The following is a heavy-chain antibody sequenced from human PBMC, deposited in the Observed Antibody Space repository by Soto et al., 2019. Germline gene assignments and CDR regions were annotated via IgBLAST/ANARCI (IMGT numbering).Heavy chain of an antibody. Sequence: SGGSLRLSCAASGFTFSNAWMSWVRQAPGKGLEWVGRIKSKTDGGTTDYAAPVKGRFTISRDDSKNTLYLQMNSLKTEDTAVYYCTTDSSGYYGHRFDYWGQGTLVTVSS. CDR3: TTDSSGYYGHRFDY. D-gene: IGHD3-22*01. CDR2: IKSKTDGGTT. V-gene: IGHV3-15*01. CDR1: GFTFSNAW. J-gene: IGHJ4*02.